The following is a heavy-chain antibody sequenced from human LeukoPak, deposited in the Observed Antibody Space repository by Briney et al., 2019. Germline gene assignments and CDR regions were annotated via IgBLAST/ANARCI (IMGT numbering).Heavy chain of an antibody. CDR2: IYYSGTT. CDR3: ARLPRYCSSTSCPFDY. V-gene: IGHV4-39*01. CDR1: GGSISSYY. Sequence: PSETLSLTCTVSGGSISSYYWGWIRQPPGKGLEWIGSIYYSGTTYYNPSLKSRVTISVDTSKTQFSLRLSSVTAADTAVYYCARLPRYCSSTSCPFDYWGQGTLVTVSS. J-gene: IGHJ4*02. D-gene: IGHD2-2*01.